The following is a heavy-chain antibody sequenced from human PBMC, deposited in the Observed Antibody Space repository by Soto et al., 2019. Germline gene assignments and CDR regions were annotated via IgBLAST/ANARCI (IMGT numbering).Heavy chain of an antibody. CDR1: GFSFSGYN. Sequence: PGASLRLSCAAGGFSFSGYNMNWARQAPGKGLEWVSFISSSVTYIYYADAVKGRFIISRANTNKSLYLQMASLRSEDTPVNFCGRDTRGSAAGHLDCWPQAPLVTV. J-gene: IGHJ4*02. D-gene: IGHD6-13*01. V-gene: IGHV3-21*04. CDR2: ISSSVTYI. CDR3: GRDTRGSAAGHLDC.